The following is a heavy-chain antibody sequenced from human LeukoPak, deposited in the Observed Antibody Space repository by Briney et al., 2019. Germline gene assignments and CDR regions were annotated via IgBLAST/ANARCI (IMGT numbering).Heavy chain of an antibody. CDR2: IIPIFGTA. CDR3: AREVTIFGVVTSYFDY. J-gene: IGHJ4*02. Sequence: ASVKVSCKASGGTFSSYAISWVRQAPGQGLEWMGGIIPIFGTANYAQKFQGRVTITTDESASTAYMELSSLRSEDTAVYYCAREVTIFGVVTSYFDYWGQGTLVTVSS. CDR1: GGTFSSYA. V-gene: IGHV1-69*05. D-gene: IGHD3-3*01.